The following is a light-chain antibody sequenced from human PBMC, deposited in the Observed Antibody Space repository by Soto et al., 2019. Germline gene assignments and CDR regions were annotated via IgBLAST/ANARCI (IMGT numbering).Light chain of an antibody. CDR3: QQYGSSSST. Sequence: EIVLTQSPGTLSLSPGERATLSCRASLSVSSNYVAWYQQKPGRAPRLLIYGASSRATGIPDRFSGSGSGTDFTLTISRLEPEDFAVYYCQQYGSSSSTFGGGTKVDI. CDR2: GAS. J-gene: IGKJ4*01. CDR1: LSVSSNY. V-gene: IGKV3-20*01.